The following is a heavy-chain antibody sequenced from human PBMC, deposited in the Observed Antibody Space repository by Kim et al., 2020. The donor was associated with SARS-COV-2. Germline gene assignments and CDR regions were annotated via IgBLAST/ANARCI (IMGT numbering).Heavy chain of an antibody. Sequence: GGSLRLSCAASGFTFSSYAMHWVRQAPGKGLEWVAVISYDGSNKYYADSVKGRFTISRDNSKNTLYLQMNSLRAEDTAVYYCARDLSGTGEIDLWGRGTLVTVSS. CDR1: GFTFSSYA. J-gene: IGHJ2*01. CDR3: ARDLSGTGEIDL. CDR2: ISYDGSNK. D-gene: IGHD1-26*01. V-gene: IGHV3-30*04.